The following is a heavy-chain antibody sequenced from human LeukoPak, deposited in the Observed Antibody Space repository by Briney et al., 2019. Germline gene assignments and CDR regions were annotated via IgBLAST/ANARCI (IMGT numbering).Heavy chain of an antibody. Sequence: GGSLRLSCAACGFTFSNFWLHWLRQAPGRGLVWVALIYGDGSLSRYADSVKGPFTISRNNSNNTLYMQMDSLRAEYSAVYYCASSLRYGDYLSYWGQETLVTVSS. J-gene: IGHJ4*02. CDR3: ASSLRYGDYLSY. V-gene: IGHV3-74*01. CDR2: IYGDGSLS. CDR1: GFTFSNFW. D-gene: IGHD4-17*01.